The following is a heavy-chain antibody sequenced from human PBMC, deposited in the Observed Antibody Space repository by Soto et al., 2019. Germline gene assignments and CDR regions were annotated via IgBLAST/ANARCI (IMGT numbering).Heavy chain of an antibody. J-gene: IGHJ4*02. V-gene: IGHV3-72*01. Sequence: EVQLVESGGGLGQPGGSLRLSCAASGFTFSDHYMDWVRQAPGKGLEWVGRSRNKANSFTTEYAASVKGRFTISRDDSKNSVSLQMTSLKIEDTAVYYCTSRYTGSYDYWGQGTLVTVSS. CDR1: GFTFSDHY. CDR3: TSRYTGSYDY. D-gene: IGHD1-26*01. CDR2: SRNKANSFTT.